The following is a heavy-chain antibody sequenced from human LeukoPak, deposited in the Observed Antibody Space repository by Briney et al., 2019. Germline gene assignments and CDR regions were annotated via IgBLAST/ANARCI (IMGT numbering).Heavy chain of an antibody. J-gene: IGHJ4*02. V-gene: IGHV3-23*01. CDR1: GFTFSSYA. D-gene: IGHD3-3*01. CDR3: AKDKGKLRFHRGYYFDY. CDR2: ISGSGGST. Sequence: GGSLRLSCAASGFTFSSYAMSWVRQAPGKGLEWVSAISGSGGSTYYADSVKGRFTISRDNSKNTLYLQMNSLRAEDTAVYYCAKDKGKLRFHRGYYFDYWGQGTLVTVSS.